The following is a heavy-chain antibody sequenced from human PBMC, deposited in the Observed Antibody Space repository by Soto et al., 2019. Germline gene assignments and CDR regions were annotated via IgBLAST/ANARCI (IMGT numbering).Heavy chain of an antibody. V-gene: IGHV4-34*01. J-gene: IGHJ3*02. CDR2: INHSGST. D-gene: IGHD3-3*01. Sequence: SETLSLTCAVYGGSFSGYYWSWIRQPPGKGLEWIGEINHSGSTNYNPSLKSRVTISVDTSKNQFSLKLSSVTAADTAVYYCARAATEELYYDFWSGYYMTFDIWGQGTMVTVSS. CDR3: ARAATEELYYDFWSGYYMTFDI. CDR1: GGSFSGYY.